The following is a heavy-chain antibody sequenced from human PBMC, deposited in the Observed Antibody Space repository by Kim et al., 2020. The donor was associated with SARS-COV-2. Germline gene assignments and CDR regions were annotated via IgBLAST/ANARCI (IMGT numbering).Heavy chain of an antibody. V-gene: IGHV3-48*03. Sequence: GGSLRLSCAASGFTFSSYEMNWVRQAPGKGLEWVSYISSSGSTIYYADSVKGRFTISRDNAKNSLYRQMNSLRAEDTAVYYCARVPRYYYDSSGSDYWGQGTLVTVSS. CDR1: GFTFSSYE. J-gene: IGHJ4*02. CDR2: ISSSGSTI. CDR3: ARVPRYYYDSSGSDY. D-gene: IGHD3-22*01.